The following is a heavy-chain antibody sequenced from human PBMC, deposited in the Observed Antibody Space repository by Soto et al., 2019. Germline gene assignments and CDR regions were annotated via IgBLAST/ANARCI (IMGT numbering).Heavy chain of an antibody. CDR2: IYYSGST. CDR3: KNSNWVGP. V-gene: IGHV4-39*01. Sequence: SETLSLTCTVSGGSISSSTYFWGWIRQPPGKGLEWIGNIYYSGSTYYNPSLKSRVSISVDTSKDQFSLKLTSVTAADTAVYYLKNSNWVGPLGQGTLVTGPS. J-gene: IGHJ5*02. CDR1: GGSISSSTYF.